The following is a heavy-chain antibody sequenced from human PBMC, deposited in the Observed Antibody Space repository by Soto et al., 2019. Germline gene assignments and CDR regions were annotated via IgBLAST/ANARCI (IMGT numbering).Heavy chain of an antibody. CDR3: ARGQRFSDSFDP. CDR2: IYSSGGT. V-gene: IGHV4-4*07. D-gene: IGHD3-3*01. Sequence: SETLSLTCTVSGGAISGYYWTWIRQSDGKGLEWLGRIYSSGGTKYNPSLQSRVTMSLDTSKNQFSLRLTSVTAADTAVYYCARGQRFSDSFDPWGQGTLVTVCS. CDR1: GGAISGYY. J-gene: IGHJ5*02.